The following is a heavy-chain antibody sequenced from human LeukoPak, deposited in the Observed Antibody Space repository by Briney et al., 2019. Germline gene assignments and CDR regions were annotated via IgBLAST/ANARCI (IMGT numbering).Heavy chain of an antibody. J-gene: IGHJ4*02. Sequence: SETLSLTCTVSGGSISSYYWSWIRQPPGKGLGRIGYIYYSGSTNYNPSLKSRVTISVDTSKNQFSLKLSSVTAADTAVYYCARLNYYDSSGYFDYWGQGTLVTVSS. V-gene: IGHV4-59*01. CDR3: ARLNYYDSSGYFDY. CDR1: GGSISSYY. D-gene: IGHD3-22*01. CDR2: IYYSGST.